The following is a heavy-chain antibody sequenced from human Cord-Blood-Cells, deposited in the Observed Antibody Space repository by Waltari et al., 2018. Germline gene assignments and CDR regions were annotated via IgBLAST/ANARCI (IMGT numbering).Heavy chain of an antibody. Sequence: QVQLVQSGAEVKKPGASVKVSCKASGYTFTGYYMHWVRQAPGQGLEWRGWINPNSGGTNYAQKCQGWVTMNRDTSISTAYMELSRLRSDDTAVYYCARGRDYDAFDIWGQGTMVTVSS. CDR3: ARGRDYDAFDI. CDR1: GYTFTGYY. V-gene: IGHV1-2*04. J-gene: IGHJ3*02. D-gene: IGHD3-10*01. CDR2: INPNSGGT.